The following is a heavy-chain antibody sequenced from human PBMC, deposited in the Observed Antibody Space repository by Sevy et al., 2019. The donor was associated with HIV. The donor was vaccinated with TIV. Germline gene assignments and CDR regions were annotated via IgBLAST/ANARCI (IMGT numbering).Heavy chain of an antibody. V-gene: IGHV1-69*13. Sequence: ASVKVSCKASGGTFSSYAISWVRQAPGQGLEWMGGIIPIFGTANYAQKFQGRVTVTADESTSTAYMELSSLRSEDTAGYYCARDRAEGGSYGYWGQGTLVTVSS. D-gene: IGHD1-26*01. CDR2: IIPIFGTA. CDR1: GGTFSSYA. J-gene: IGHJ4*02. CDR3: ARDRAEGGSYGY.